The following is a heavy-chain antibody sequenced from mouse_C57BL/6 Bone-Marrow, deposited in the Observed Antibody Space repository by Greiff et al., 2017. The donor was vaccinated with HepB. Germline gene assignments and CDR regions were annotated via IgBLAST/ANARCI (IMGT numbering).Heavy chain of an antibody. J-gene: IGHJ3*01. Sequence: VQLQQSGPGLVQPSQSLSITCTVSGFSLTSYGVHWVRQSPGKGLEWLGVIWSGGSTKYNAAFISRLSISKDNSKSQVFFKMNSLQADDTAIYYCARKRGTRFAYWGQGTLVTVSA. D-gene: IGHD3-3*01. V-gene: IGHV2-2*01. CDR1: GFSLTSYG. CDR2: IWSGGST. CDR3: ARKRGTRFAY.